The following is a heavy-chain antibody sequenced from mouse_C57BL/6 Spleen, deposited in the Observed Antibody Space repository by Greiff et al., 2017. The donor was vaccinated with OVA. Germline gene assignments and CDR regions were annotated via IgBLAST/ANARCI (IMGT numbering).Heavy chain of an antibody. V-gene: IGHV5-9*01. J-gene: IGHJ3*01. Sequence: EVMLVESGGGLVKPGGSLKLSCAASGFTFSSYPMSWVRQTPEKRLGWVATISGGGGNTYYPDSVKGRFTISRDNAKNTLYLQMSSLRSEDTALYYCARRYGNYDLAWFAYWGQGTLVTVSA. CDR1: GFTFSSYP. D-gene: IGHD2-10*02. CDR3: ARRYGNYDLAWFAY. CDR2: ISGGGGNT.